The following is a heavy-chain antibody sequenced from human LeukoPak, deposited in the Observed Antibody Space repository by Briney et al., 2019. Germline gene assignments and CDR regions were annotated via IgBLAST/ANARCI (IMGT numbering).Heavy chain of an antibody. CDR1: GFTFSSYS. CDR2: ISGSGLTT. CDR3: ARDPNGDYIGTFDM. J-gene: IGHJ3*02. V-gene: IGHV3-23*01. Sequence: GGSLRLSCAASGFTFSSYSMSWVRQAPGKGLEWVSGISGSGLTTYYSDSVKGRFTISRDNAKNSLYLQMNSLRAEDTAVYYCARDPNGDYIGTFDMWGRGTMVSVSS. D-gene: IGHD4-17*01.